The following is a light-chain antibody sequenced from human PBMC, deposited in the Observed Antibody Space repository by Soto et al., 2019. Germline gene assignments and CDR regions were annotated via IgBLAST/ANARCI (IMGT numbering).Light chain of an antibody. CDR1: SGHSSYA. Sequence: QPVLTQSPSASASLGASVKLTCTLSSGHSSYAIAWHQQQPEKGPRYFMKLNSDDSHSQGDGIPDRFSGSSSGAERYLTISSLQSEDEADYYCQTWGTGVVFGGGTKLTVL. J-gene: IGLJ2*01. CDR2: LNSDDSH. CDR3: QTWGTGVV. V-gene: IGLV4-69*01.